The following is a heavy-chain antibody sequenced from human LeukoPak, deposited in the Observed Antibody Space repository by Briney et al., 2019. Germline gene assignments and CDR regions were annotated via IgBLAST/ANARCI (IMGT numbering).Heavy chain of an antibody. Sequence: KTSETLSLTCTVSGGSICSSSYYWGWIRQPPGKGLEWIGSIYYSGSTYYNPSLKSRVTISVDTSKNQFSLKLSSVTAADTAVYYCARGVLRYFDWLLSDFDYWGQGTLVTVSS. J-gene: IGHJ4*02. V-gene: IGHV4-39*01. D-gene: IGHD3-9*01. CDR1: GGSICSSSYY. CDR3: ARGVLRYFDWLLSDFDY. CDR2: IYYSGST.